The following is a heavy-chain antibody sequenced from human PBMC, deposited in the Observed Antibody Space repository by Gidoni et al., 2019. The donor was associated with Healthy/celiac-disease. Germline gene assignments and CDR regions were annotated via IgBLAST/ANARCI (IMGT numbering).Heavy chain of an antibody. D-gene: IGHD3-3*01. CDR1: GFTVSSNY. CDR2: IYSGGST. Sequence: EVQLVESGGGLIQPGGSLRLSCAASGFTVSSNYMSWVRQAPGKGLEWVSVIYSGGSTYYADSVKGRFTISRDNSKNTLYLQMNSLRAEDTAVYYCAREGTIFGVYGMDVWGQGTTVTVSS. V-gene: IGHV3-53*01. J-gene: IGHJ6*02. CDR3: AREGTIFGVYGMDV.